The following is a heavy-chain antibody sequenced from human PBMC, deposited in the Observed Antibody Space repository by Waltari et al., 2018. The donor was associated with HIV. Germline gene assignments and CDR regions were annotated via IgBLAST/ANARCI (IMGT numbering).Heavy chain of an antibody. J-gene: IGHJ3*02. V-gene: IGHV3-23*01. CDR1: GFTFSSYA. Sequence: EVQLLESGGGLVQPGGYLRLSSAASGFTFSSYAMTWVRQEWVSVITGSGGTTYHADTVKGRFTISRDNSKNTLYLQMNSLRAEDTAVYYCASRYDSDAFDIWGQGTMVTVSS. D-gene: IGHD2-2*01. CDR3: ASRYDSDAFDI. CDR2: ITGSGGTT.